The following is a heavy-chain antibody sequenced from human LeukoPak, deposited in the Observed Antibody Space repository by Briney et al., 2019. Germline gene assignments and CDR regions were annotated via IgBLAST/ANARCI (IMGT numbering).Heavy chain of an antibody. CDR3: AREGYSSSSFDY. D-gene: IGHD6-6*01. J-gene: IGHJ4*02. CDR1: EFSVGSNY. CDR2: IYSGGST. Sequence: PGGSLRLSCAASEFSVGSNYMTWVRQAPGKGLEWVSLIYSGGSTYYADSVKGRFTISRDNSKNTLYLQMNSLRAEDTAVYYCAREGYSSSSFDYWGQGTLVTVSS. V-gene: IGHV3-66*01.